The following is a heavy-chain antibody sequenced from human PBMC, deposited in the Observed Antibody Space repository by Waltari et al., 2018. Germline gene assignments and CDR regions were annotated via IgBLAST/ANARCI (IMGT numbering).Heavy chain of an antibody. CDR1: VASLSGYP. CDR3: TRVSHCGGDCYPHYMDV. J-gene: IGHJ6*03. V-gene: IGHV4-34*01. D-gene: IGHD2-21*01. Sequence: QDELKQWGAGLSKPSETLSVTCAVYVASLSGYPWSWIRPSPEKGRAWIGGMDHGGSTVHHPALRGRVIISIDVSKNQFSLSLTSSTAADTAIYYCTRVSHCGGDCYPHYMDVWAKGTPVTVSS. CDR2: MDHGGST.